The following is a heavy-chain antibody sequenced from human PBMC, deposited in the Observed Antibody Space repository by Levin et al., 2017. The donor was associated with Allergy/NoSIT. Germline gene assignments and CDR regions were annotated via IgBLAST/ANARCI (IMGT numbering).Heavy chain of an antibody. CDR1: GFTFSSFA. J-gene: IGHJ6*02. CDR3: AKGGSSSGDDYGMDV. V-gene: IGHV3-23*01. D-gene: IGHD6-6*01. CDR2: ISGSGVST. Sequence: PGGSLRLSCAASGFTFSSFAMSWVRQAPGKGLEWVSGISGSGVSTHYADSVKGRFTITRDNSKNTLYLQMNSLRAEDTAVYYCAKGGSSSGDDYGMDVWGQGTTVTVSS.